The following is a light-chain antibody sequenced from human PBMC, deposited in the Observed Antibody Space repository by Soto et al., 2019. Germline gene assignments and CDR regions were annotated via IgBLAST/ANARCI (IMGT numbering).Light chain of an antibody. V-gene: IGKV2-28*01. CDR1: QRLLHSNGNYF. J-gene: IGKJ2*01. Sequence: EIVMTQSPPSLTVTPGEPASISCRSSQRLLHSNGNYFLDWYLQKPGQSPQLLIYLGFNRASGVPDRGSGSGAGTDFTLKISRVEAEDVGVYYCMQALQTPYTCGQGTRLEIK. CDR2: LGF. CDR3: MQALQTPYT.